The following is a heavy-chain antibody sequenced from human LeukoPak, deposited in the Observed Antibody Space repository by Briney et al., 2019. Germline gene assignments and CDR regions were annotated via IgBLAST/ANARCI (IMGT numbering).Heavy chain of an antibody. CDR2: IYTSGST. CDR3: ARVAAYYYYMDV. D-gene: IGHD6-19*01. CDR1: GGSISSYY. J-gene: IGHJ6*03. Sequence: PSETLSLTCTVSGGSISSYYWSWIRQPPGKGLEWIGYIYTSGSTNYNPSLKSRVTISVDTSKNQFSLKLSSETAADTAVYYCARVAAYYYYMDVWGKGTTVTVSS. V-gene: IGHV4-4*09.